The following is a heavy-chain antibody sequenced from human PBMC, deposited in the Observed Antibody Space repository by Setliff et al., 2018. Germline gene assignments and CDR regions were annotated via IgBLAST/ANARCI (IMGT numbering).Heavy chain of an antibody. CDR2: ISDSGDTT. CDR1: GFTFSNNA. J-gene: IGHJ6*03. Sequence: PGGSLRLSCVASGFTFSNNAMNWVRQAPGGGLEWVSGISDSGDTTIYADSVKGRFTISRDNSKNMLSLQMNSLRADDTAVYYCAKSLYFYDSSGYYYDRDYFYYMDVWGKGTTVTVSS. V-gene: IGHV3-23*01. D-gene: IGHD3-22*01. CDR3: AKSLYFYDSSGYYYDRDYFYYMDV.